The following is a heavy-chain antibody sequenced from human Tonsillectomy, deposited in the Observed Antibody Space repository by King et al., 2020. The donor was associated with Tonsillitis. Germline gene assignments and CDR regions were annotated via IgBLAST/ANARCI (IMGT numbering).Heavy chain of an antibody. CDR3: ARGANYYGSGSYYYYYMDV. CDR2: IIPILGIA. CDR1: GGTFSSYA. V-gene: IGHV1-69*04. Sequence: VQLVQSGAEVKKPGSSVKVSCKASGGTFSSYAISWVRQAPGQGLEWMGRIIPILGIANYAQKFQGRVTITADKSTSTAYMELSSLRSEDTAVYYCARGANYYGSGSYYYYYMDVWGKGTTVTVSS. D-gene: IGHD3-10*01. J-gene: IGHJ6*03.